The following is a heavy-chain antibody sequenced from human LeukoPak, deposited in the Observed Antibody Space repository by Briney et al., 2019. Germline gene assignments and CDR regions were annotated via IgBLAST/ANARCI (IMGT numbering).Heavy chain of an antibody. J-gene: IGHJ4*02. V-gene: IGHV4-39*07. D-gene: IGHD3-22*01. CDR1: GGSISSSSYY. Sequence: PSETLSLTCTVSGGSISSSSYYWGWIRQPPGKGLEWIGSIYYSGSTYYNPSLKSRVTISVDTSKNQFSLKLSSVTAADTAVYYCARGYDSSGYYGYWGQGTLVTVSS. CDR3: ARGYDSSGYYGY. CDR2: IYYSGST.